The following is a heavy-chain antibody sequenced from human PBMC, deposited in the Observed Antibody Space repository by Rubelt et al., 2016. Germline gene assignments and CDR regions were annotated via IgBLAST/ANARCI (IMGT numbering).Heavy chain of an antibody. CDR3: ARDNYSNDGDY. CDR2: ISAYNGNT. D-gene: IGHD4-11*01. V-gene: IGHV1-18*01. J-gene: IGHJ4*02. CDR1: TSYG. Sequence: TSYGISWVRQAPGQGLEWMGWISAYNGNTNYAQKLQGRVTMTTDTSTSTAYMELRSLRSDDTAVYYCARDNYSNDGDYWGQGTLVTVSS.